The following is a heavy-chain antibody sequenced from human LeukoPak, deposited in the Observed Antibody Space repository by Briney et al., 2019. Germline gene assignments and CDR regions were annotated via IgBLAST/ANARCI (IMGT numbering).Heavy chain of an antibody. V-gene: IGHV4-59*01. CDR1: GGTFSGYY. CDR3: AREKAYSGYDY. Sequence: PSETLSLTCAVYGGTFSGYYWSWIRQPPGKGLEWIGYIYYSGSTNYNPSLKSGVTISVDTSKNQFSLKLSSVTAADTAVYYCAREKAYSGYDYWGQGTLVTVSS. D-gene: IGHD5-12*01. CDR2: IYYSGST. J-gene: IGHJ4*02.